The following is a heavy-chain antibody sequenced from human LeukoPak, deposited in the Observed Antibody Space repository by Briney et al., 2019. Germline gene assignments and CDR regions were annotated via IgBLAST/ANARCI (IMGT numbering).Heavy chain of an antibody. CDR1: GFTFSSYS. CDR3: ARGLRGSTGY. D-gene: IGHD1-14*01. CDR2: ISSSSSYI. J-gene: IGHJ4*02. Sequence: GGSLRLSCAASGFTFSSYSMNWVRQAPGKGLEWVSSISSSSSYIYYADSVKGRFTISRDNARNSLYLQMNSLRAEDTAVYYCARGLRGSTGYWGQGTLVTVSS. V-gene: IGHV3-21*01.